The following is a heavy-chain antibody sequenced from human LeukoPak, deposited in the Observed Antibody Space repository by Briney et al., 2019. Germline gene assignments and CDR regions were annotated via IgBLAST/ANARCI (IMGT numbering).Heavy chain of an antibody. CDR1: GYTFTDYY. CDR2: IYPNSGGT. J-gene: IGHJ4*02. CDR3: ARGRSDYYLDS. V-gene: IGHV1-2*02. D-gene: IGHD3-10*01. Sequence: GASVKVSCKASGYTFTDYYMHWVRQAPGQGLEWMGWIYPNSGGTNYAHNFQGRVTMTRDTSISTAYMGLSRLRSNDTAVYFCARGRSDYYLDSWGQGTLVTVSS.